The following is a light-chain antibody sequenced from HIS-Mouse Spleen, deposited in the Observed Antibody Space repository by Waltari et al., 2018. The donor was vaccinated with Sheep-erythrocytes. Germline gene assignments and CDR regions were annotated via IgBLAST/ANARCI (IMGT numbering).Light chain of an antibody. CDR2: AAS. J-gene: IGKJ3*01. Sequence: DIQMTQSPSSLSASVGDRVTITCRASQSISSYLNWYQQKPGKAPKLLIYAASSLQSGVPSRFSGSGSETDFTLTISSLQPEDFATYYCQQSYSTPQFTFGPGTKLEIK. V-gene: IGKV1-39*01. CDR3: QQSYSTPQFT. CDR1: QSISSY.